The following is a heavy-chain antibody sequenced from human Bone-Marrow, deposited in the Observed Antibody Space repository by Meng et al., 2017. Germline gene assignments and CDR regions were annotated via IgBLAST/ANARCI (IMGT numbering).Heavy chain of an antibody. CDR3: ARDRRIAAAGTNYYYGMDV. CDR1: GYTFTSYY. Sequence: ASVKVSCKASGYTFTSYYMHWVRQAPGQGLEWMGIINPSGGSTSYAQKFQGRVTMTRDTSTSTVYMELSSLRSEDTAVYYCARDRRIAAAGTNYYYGMDVWGQGTTVTVGS. D-gene: IGHD6-13*01. V-gene: IGHV1-46*01. CDR2: INPSGGST. J-gene: IGHJ6*01.